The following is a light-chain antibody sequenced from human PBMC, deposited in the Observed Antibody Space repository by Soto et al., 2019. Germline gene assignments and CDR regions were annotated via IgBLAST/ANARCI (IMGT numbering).Light chain of an antibody. Sequence: QSVLTQPPSVSGAPGQRVTISCTGSSSNIGAGYDVHWYQQLPGTAPKLLIYGNNNRPSGVPDRFSGSKSGTSASPAITGLQDEDEADYYCQSYDSSLSGLYVFGTGTKLTVL. J-gene: IGLJ1*01. V-gene: IGLV1-40*01. CDR3: QSYDSSLSGLYV. CDR2: GNN. CDR1: SSNIGAGYD.